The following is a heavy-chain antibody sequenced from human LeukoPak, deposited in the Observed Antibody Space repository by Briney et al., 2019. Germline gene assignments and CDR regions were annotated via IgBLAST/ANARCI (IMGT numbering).Heavy chain of an antibody. CDR2: INHSGST. CDR3: ARSDKYSGSSLEY. CDR1: GGSFSGYY. J-gene: IGHJ4*02. V-gene: IGHV4-34*01. D-gene: IGHD5-12*01. Sequence: SETLSLTCAVYGGSFSGYYWSWIRQPPGKGLEWIGEINHSGSTNYNPSLKSRVTISVDTSKNQFSLKLSSVTAADTAVYYCARSDKYSGSSLEYWGQGTPVTVSS.